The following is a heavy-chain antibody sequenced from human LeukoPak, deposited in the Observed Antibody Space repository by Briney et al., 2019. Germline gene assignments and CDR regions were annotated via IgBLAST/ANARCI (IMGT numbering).Heavy chain of an antibody. V-gene: IGHV1-69*13. D-gene: IGHD4-23*01. J-gene: IGHJ3*02. CDR1: GGTFISYA. CDR2: IIPIFGAA. Sequence: GASVKVSCKASGGTFISYAISWVRQAPGQGLEWMGGIIPIFGAANYAQKFQGRVTITADESTSTAYMELSSLRSEDTAVYYCARRLGLRWDLQAFDIWGQGTMVTVSS. CDR3: ARRLGLRWDLQAFDI.